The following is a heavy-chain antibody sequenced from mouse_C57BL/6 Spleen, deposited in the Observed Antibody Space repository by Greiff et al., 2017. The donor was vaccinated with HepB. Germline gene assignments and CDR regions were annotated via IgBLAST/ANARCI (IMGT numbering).Heavy chain of an antibody. Sequence: EVMLVESGGGLVQPGGSMKLSCVASGFTFSNYWMNWVRQSPEKGLEWVAQIRLKSDNYATHYAESVKGRFTISRDDSKSSVYLQMNNLRAEDTGIYYCTKLREGYYFDYWGQGTTLTVSS. D-gene: IGHD1-1*01. CDR2: IRLKSDNYAT. CDR3: TKLREGYYFDY. CDR1: GFTFSNYW. J-gene: IGHJ2*01. V-gene: IGHV6-3*01.